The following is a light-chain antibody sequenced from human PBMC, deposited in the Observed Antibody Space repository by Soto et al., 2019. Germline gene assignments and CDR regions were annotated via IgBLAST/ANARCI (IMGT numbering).Light chain of an antibody. CDR3: ATWDDSRKGV. Sequence: QSVLTQPPSASGTPGQRIIISCSGSTSSIESHSVNWFQQVPGTAPRLRIITNKQRPSGVHDRFSGSKSGASASLAISGLQSEDEATDYCATWDDSRKGVFGTGPKVTVL. CDR1: TSSIESHS. J-gene: IGLJ1*01. CDR2: TNK. V-gene: IGLV1-44*01.